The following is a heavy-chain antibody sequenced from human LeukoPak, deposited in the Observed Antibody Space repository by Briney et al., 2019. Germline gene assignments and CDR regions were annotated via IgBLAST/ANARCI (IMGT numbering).Heavy chain of an antibody. Sequence: GGSLRLSCAASGFTFSSYATSWVRQAPGKGLEWVSTISGSGGSTYYADSVKGRFTISRDNSKNTLYLQMNSLRAEDTAVYYCAKDVIRGVIFSFDYWGQGTLVAVSS. CDR2: ISGSGGST. CDR1: GFTFSSYA. V-gene: IGHV3-23*01. J-gene: IGHJ4*02. D-gene: IGHD3-10*01. CDR3: AKDVIRGVIFSFDY.